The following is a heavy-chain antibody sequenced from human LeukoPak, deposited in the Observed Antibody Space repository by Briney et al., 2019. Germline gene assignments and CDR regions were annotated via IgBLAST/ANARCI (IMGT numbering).Heavy chain of an antibody. CDR3: ARPIRDYRKGWWFDP. Sequence: KPSETLSLTCTVSGGSISSSSYYWGWIRQPPGKGLEWIGSIYYSGSTYYNPSLKSRVTISVDTSKNQFSLKLSSVTAADTAVYYCARPIRDYRKGWWFDPWGQGTLVTVSS. V-gene: IGHV4-39*01. J-gene: IGHJ5*02. CDR2: IYYSGST. D-gene: IGHD4-11*01. CDR1: GGSISSSSYY.